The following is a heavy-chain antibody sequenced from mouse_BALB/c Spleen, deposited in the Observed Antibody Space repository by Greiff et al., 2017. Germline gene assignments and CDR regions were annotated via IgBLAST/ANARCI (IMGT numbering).Heavy chain of an antibody. CDR3: AKLGGYAMDY. D-gene: IGHD4-1*01. V-gene: IGHV3-6*02. CDR2: ISYDGSN. CDR1: GYSITSGYY. J-gene: IGHJ4*01. Sequence: EVKLVESGPGLVKPSQSLSLTCSVTGYSITSGYYWNWIRQFPGNKLEWMGYISYDGSNNYNPSLKNRISITRDTSKNQFFLKLNSVTTEDTATYYCAKLGGYAMDYWGQGTSVTVSS.